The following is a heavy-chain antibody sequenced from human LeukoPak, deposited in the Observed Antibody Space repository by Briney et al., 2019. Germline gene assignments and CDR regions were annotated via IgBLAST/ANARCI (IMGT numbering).Heavy chain of an antibody. Sequence: SETLSLTCTVSGGSISSYYWSWIRRPPGKGLEWIGYIYYSGSTNYNPSLKSRVTISVDTSKNQFSLKLSSVTAADTAVYYCARSTWWLRLTNWFDPWGQGTLVTVSS. J-gene: IGHJ5*02. D-gene: IGHD5-12*01. CDR2: IYYSGST. CDR3: ARSTWWLRLTNWFDP. CDR1: GGSISSYY. V-gene: IGHV4-59*01.